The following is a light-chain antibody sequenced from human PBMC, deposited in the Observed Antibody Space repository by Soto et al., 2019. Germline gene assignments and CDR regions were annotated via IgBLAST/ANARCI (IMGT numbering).Light chain of an antibody. V-gene: IGKV3-15*01. J-gene: IGKJ5*01. CDR2: GAS. Sequence: EIVVTQSPATLSVSPWEGAILSCRASQSINSNLAWYQQKPGQAPRLLIFGASTRAIGIPARFSGSGSGTEFTLTISSLQSEDFAVYYCQQRSNWPSITFGQGTRLEIK. CDR1: QSINSN. CDR3: QQRSNWPSIT.